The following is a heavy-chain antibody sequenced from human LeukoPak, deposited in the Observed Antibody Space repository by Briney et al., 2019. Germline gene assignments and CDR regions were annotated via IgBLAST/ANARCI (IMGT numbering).Heavy chain of an antibody. D-gene: IGHD3-10*01. CDR3: ARDMVRGVRTAGY. CDR1: GYTFTGYH. Sequence: GASVKVSCKASGYTFTGYHVHWVRQAPGQGLEWMGWINPNSGGTNYAQKFQGRVTMTRDTSISTAYMELSRLRSDDTAVYYCARDMVRGVRTAGYWGQGTLVTVSS. J-gene: IGHJ4*02. CDR2: INPNSGGT. V-gene: IGHV1-2*02.